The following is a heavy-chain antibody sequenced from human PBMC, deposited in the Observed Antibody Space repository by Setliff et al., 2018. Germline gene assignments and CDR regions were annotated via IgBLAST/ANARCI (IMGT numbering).Heavy chain of an antibody. J-gene: IGHJ4*02. CDR1: GESFSGHY. CDR2: INHSGST. CDR3: ARGLNSDSWTFAY. V-gene: IGHV4-34*01. D-gene: IGHD2-15*01. Sequence: SETLSLTCAVYGESFSGHYWSWIRQPPGKGLEWIGEINHSGSTNYNPSLKSRVTISIDTSKNQFSLNLNSVTAADTAIYYCARGLNSDSWTFAYWGQGSLVTVSS.